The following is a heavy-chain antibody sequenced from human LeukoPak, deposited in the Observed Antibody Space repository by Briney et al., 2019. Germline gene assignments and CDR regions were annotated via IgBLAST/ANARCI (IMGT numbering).Heavy chain of an antibody. D-gene: IGHD3-3*01. CDR1: GFTFNSYD. J-gene: IGHJ5*02. CDR3: ARAAGKENGYDFWFEH. Sequence: GGSLRLSCAASGFTFNSYDMHWVRQAPGKGLEWVAVISYDGGKQYYADSVKGRFTISRDNSKSTLYLQMNSLRAEDTAVYYCARAAGKENGYDFWFEHWGQGTLVTVS. CDR2: ISYDGGKQ. V-gene: IGHV3-30*04.